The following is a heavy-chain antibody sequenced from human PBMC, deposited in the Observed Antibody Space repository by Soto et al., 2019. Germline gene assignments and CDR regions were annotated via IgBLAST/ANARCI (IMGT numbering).Heavy chain of an antibody. J-gene: IGHJ6*03. D-gene: IGHD5-12*01. CDR2: IYYSGST. V-gene: IGHV4-39*01. Sequence: SETLSLTCTVSGGSISSSSYYWGWIRQPPGKGLEWIGSIYYSGSTYYNPSLKSRVTISVDTSKNQFSLKLSSVTAADTAVYYCARVTSGYDRIDYYYYMDVWGKGTTVTVSS. CDR3: ARVTSGYDRIDYYYYMDV. CDR1: GGSISSSSYY.